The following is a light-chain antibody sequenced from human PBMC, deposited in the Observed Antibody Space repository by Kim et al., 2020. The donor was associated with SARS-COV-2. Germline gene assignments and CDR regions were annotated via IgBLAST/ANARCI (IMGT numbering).Light chain of an antibody. CDR3: ATWDTSLTVVV. CDR1: FSNIGNNY. CDR2: DDD. Sequence: QSVLTQPPSVSAAPGQKVTISCSGSFSNIGNNYVSWYQHLPGTAPKLLIYDDDKRPSGIPDRFSGSKSGTSATLGITGLQTGDEAAYYCATWDTSLTVVVFGGGTKLTVL. J-gene: IGLJ2*01. V-gene: IGLV1-51*01.